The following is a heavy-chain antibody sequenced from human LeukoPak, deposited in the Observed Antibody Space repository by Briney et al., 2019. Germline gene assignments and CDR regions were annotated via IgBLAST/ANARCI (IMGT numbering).Heavy chain of an antibody. Sequence: GGSLRLSCAASGFTFSSYAMSWVRQAPGKGLEWVSAISGSGGSTYYADSVKGRFTISRDNSKNTLYLQMNSLRAEDTAVYHCAKDRSSSWYLDYWGQGTLVTVSS. CDR3: AKDRSSSWYLDY. CDR1: GFTFSSYA. J-gene: IGHJ4*02. D-gene: IGHD6-13*01. V-gene: IGHV3-23*01. CDR2: ISGSGGST.